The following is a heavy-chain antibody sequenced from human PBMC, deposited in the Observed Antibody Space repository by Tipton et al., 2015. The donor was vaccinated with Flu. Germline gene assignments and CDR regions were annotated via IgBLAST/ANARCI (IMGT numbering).Heavy chain of an antibody. J-gene: IGHJ4*02. CDR3: ATGASTYYYDSSGYYPLDY. Sequence: QLVQSGAEVKKPGASVKVSCKVSGYTLTELSMHWVRQAPGKGLEWMGGFDPEDGETIYAQKFQGRVTMTEDTSTDTAYMELSSLRSEDTAVYYCATGASTYYYDSSGYYPLDYRGQGTLVTVSS. CDR1: GYTLTELS. D-gene: IGHD3-22*01. V-gene: IGHV1-24*01. CDR2: FDPEDGET.